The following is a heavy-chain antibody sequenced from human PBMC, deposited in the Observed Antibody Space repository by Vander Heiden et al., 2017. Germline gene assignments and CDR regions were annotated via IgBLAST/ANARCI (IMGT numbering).Heavy chain of an antibody. D-gene: IGHD3-16*01. CDR1: GFIFSSHA. V-gene: IGHV3-23*01. Sequence: QLLQSGGGLVQPGGSLRLSCRASGFIFSSHAMSGVGQDAGKGREWISGISGSASKTYYADSVTGRFTISRDNSNNTVYLQMDSLTVEDTALYFCVKGVYSYGLKCYDFWGQGTLVTVSS. J-gene: IGHJ4*02. CDR3: VKGVYSYGLKCYDF. CDR2: ISGSASKT.